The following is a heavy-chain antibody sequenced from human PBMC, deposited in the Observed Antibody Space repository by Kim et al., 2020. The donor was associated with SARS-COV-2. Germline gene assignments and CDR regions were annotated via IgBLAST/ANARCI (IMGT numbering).Heavy chain of an antibody. D-gene: IGHD1-26*01. J-gene: IGHJ4*02. CDR2: IWYDGSNK. CDR1: GFTFSSYV. Sequence: GGSLRLSCAASGFTFSSYVMHGVRQAPGKGLEWVAVIWYDGSNKYYADSVKGRFTISRDNSKNTLYLQMNSLRAEDTAVYYCARVYRGSSTGFDYLVQGT. CDR3: ARVYRGSSTGFDY. V-gene: IGHV3-33*01.